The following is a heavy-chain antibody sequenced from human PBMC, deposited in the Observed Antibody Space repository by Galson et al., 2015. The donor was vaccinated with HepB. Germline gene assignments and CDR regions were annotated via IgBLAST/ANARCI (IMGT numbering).Heavy chain of an antibody. V-gene: IGHV3-21*01. CDR2: ISSSSSYI. CDR1: GFTFSSYS. CDR3: ARDLLDTAMVHPSHFYYYGMDV. D-gene: IGHD5-18*01. J-gene: IGHJ6*02. Sequence: SLRLSCAASGFTFSSYSMNWVRQAPGKGLEWVSSISSSSSYIYYADSVKGRFTISRDNAKNSLYLQMNSLRAEDTAVYYCARDLLDTAMVHPSHFYYYGMDVWGQGTTVTVSS.